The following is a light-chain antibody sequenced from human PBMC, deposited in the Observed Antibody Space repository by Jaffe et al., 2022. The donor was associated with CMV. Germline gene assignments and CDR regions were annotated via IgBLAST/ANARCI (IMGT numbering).Light chain of an antibody. Sequence: QSALTQPASVSGSPGESITISCTGTSGDIGGYDYASWYQQHPGKAPKLLIYDVSTRPSGVSNRFSGTKSGNTASLTISDLQAEDEADYYCSSWTNSSTLEVFGTGTKVTVL. V-gene: IGLV2-14*03. J-gene: IGLJ1*01. CDR1: SGDIGGYDY. CDR3: SSWTNSSTLEV. CDR2: DVS.